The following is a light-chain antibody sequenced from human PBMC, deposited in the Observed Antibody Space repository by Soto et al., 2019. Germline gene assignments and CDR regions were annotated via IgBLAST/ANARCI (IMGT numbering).Light chain of an antibody. CDR2: GAS. CDR1: QSISSD. J-gene: IGKJ2*01. Sequence: EIVMTQSPATLSVSPGERATLSCRASQSISSDVAWYQQKPGQAPRLLICGASTTATGIPARFSGSGSGTEFTLTISSLQSEDFAVYNCQQYNKWPRTFGQGTKVDIK. CDR3: QQYNKWPRT. V-gene: IGKV3-15*01.